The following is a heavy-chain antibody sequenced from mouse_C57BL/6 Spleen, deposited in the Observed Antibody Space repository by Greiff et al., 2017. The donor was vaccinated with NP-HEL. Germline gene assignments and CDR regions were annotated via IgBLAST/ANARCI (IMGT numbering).Heavy chain of an antibody. J-gene: IGHJ4*01. D-gene: IGHD2-4*01. CDR3: ARDYYDYDVGAMDY. V-gene: IGHV3-6*01. CDR1: GYSITSGYY. CDR2: ISYDGSN. Sequence: EVKLQESGPGLVKPSQSLSLTCSVTGYSITSGYYWNWIRQFPGNKLEWMGYISYDGSNNYNPSLKNRISITRDTSKNQFFLKLNSVTTEDTATYYCARDYYDYDVGAMDYWGQGTSVTVSS.